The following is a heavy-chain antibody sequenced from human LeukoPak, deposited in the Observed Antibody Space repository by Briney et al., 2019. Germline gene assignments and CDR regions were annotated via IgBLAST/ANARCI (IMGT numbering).Heavy chain of an antibody. CDR2: IYDSGST. D-gene: IGHD6-19*01. V-gene: IGHV4-39*01. CDR3: ARLHVVAGLLDY. J-gene: IGHJ4*02. CDR1: GGSISSSSYY. Sequence: PSETLSLTCTVSGGSISSSSYYWGWIRQPQGKGLEWIWSIYDSGSTYYTPSLKSRVPRSVDTSKNQVSLKLSSVTAADTAVYYCARLHVVAGLLDYWGQGTLVTVSS.